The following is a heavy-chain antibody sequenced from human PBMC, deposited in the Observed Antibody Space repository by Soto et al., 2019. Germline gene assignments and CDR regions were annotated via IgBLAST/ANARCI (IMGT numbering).Heavy chain of an antibody. D-gene: IGHD3-3*01. CDR1: GYTFTSYD. CDR3: ALVRFLAFRDIDY. Sequence: ASVKVSCKASGYTFTSYDINWVRQATGQGLEWMGWMNPNSGNTGYAQKFQGRVTMTRNTSISTAYMELSSLRSEDTAVYYCALVRFLAFRDIDYWGQGTLVTVSS. J-gene: IGHJ4*02. CDR2: MNPNSGNT. V-gene: IGHV1-8*01.